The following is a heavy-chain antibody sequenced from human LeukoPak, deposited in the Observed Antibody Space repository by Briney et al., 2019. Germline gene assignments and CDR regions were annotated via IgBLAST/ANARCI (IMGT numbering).Heavy chain of an antibody. CDR2: ISAYNGNT. CDR1: GYTFTGYY. CDR3: ARAPGYDILTGYCDY. V-gene: IGHV1-18*04. D-gene: IGHD3-9*01. Sequence: ASVKVSCKASGYTFTGYYMHWVRQAPGQGLEWMGWISAYNGNTNYAQKLQGRVTMTTDTSTSTAYMELRSLRSDDTAVYYCARAPGYDILTGYCDYWGQGTLVTVSS. J-gene: IGHJ4*02.